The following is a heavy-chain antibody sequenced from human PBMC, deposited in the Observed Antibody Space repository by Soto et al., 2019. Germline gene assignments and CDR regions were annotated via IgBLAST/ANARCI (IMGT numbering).Heavy chain of an antibody. Sequence: QVQLVQSGAEVKKPGASVKVSCKASGYTFTGYYMHWVRQAPGQGLEWMGWINPNSGGTNYAQKFGGGVTMTGDTSLSTAYRELSRLRSDDRAVYYCARGGSGWGGGGYYFDYGAQGPLVPVSS. CDR3: ARGGSGWGGGGYYFDY. D-gene: IGHD3-10*01. CDR2: INPNSGGT. J-gene: IGHJ4*02. V-gene: IGHV1-2*02. CDR1: GYTFTGYY.